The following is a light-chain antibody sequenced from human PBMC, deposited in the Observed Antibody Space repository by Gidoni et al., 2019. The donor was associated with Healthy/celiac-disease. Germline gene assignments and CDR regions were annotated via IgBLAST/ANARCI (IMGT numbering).Light chain of an antibody. V-gene: IGKV4-1*01. J-gene: IGKJ1*01. CDR1: QSVLYSSNNKNY. Sequence: DIVMTQSPDSLAVSLGERATIHCKSSQSVLYSSNNKNYSAWYQQKPGQPPKLLIYWASTRESGVPDRFSGSGSGTDFTLTISSLQAEDVAVYYCQQYYSTPWTFGQGTKVEIK. CDR3: QQYYSTPWT. CDR2: WAS.